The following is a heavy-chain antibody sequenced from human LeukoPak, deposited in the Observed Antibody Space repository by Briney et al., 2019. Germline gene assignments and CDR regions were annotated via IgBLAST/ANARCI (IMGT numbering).Heavy chain of an antibody. Sequence: SETLSLTCTASGGSISSYYWSWIRQPPGKGLEWIGYIYYSGSTNYNPSLKSRVTISVDTSTNQFSLKLSSVTAADTAVYYCARLETGMSDWGQGTLVTVSS. J-gene: IGHJ4*02. CDR2: IYYSGST. CDR1: GGSISSYY. D-gene: IGHD1-1*01. CDR3: ARLETGMSD. V-gene: IGHV4-59*08.